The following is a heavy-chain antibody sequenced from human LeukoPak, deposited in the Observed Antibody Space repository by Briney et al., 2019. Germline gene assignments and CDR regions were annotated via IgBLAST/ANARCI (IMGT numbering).Heavy chain of an antibody. Sequence: PSETLSLTCTVSGYSISSGYYGGWIRQPPGKGLEWIGSVSHSGSTYYNPSLKSRVTILVDTSKNQFSLKVSSVTAADTAMYYCARGRVAAALDYWGQGTLVTVSS. CDR1: GYSISSGYY. V-gene: IGHV4-38-2*02. CDR2: VSHSGST. D-gene: IGHD2-2*01. J-gene: IGHJ4*02. CDR3: ARGRVAAALDY.